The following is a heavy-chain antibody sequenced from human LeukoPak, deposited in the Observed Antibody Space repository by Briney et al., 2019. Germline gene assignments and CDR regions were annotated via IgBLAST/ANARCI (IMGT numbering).Heavy chain of an antibody. D-gene: IGHD3-16*01. CDR2: ISSSSDYI. Sequence: GGSLRLSCAASGLTFSSYSLNWVRQAPGKGLEWVSSISSSSDYIYYADSVKGRFTISRDNAKNSLYLQMDSLRVEDTAVYYCARDPEWGALDYWGLGTLVTVSS. J-gene: IGHJ4*02. V-gene: IGHV3-21*01. CDR3: ARDPEWGALDY. CDR1: GLTFSSYS.